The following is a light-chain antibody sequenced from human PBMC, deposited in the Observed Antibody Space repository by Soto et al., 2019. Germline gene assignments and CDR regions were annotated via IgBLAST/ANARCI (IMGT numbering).Light chain of an antibody. CDR1: QTISSW. CDR2: KAS. Sequence: DIHMTHSPSTMSGSXHATPTITFXASQTISSWLAWYQQKPGKAPKLLIYKASTLKSGVPSRFSGSGSGTEFTLTISSLQPDDFATYYCQHYNSYSEAFGQGTKVDIK. J-gene: IGKJ1*01. CDR3: QHYNSYSEA. V-gene: IGKV1-5*03.